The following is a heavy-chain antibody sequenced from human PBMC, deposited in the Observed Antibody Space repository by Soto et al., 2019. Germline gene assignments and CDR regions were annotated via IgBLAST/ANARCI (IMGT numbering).Heavy chain of an antibody. D-gene: IGHD6-13*01. CDR2: IYYSGST. CDR1: GGSISSYD. Sequence: PSETLSLTCTVSGGSISSYDWSWIRQPPGKGLEWIGYIYYSGSTNYNPSLKSRVTISVDTSKNQFSLKLSSVTAADTAMYYCARGYSSSWYYGSGYFDYWGQGTLVTVSS. CDR3: ARGYSSSWYYGSGYFDY. J-gene: IGHJ4*02. V-gene: IGHV4-59*08.